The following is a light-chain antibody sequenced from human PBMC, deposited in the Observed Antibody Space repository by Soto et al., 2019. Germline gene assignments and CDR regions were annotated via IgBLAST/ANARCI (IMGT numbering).Light chain of an antibody. CDR3: QQYNNWPPYT. Sequence: EIVLTQSPATLCLSPGERATLSCRASQSVSRNLAWYQQKPGQAPRLLIYGASTRATGIPARFSGSGSGTEFTLTISSLQSEDFAVYYCQQYNNWPPYTFGQGTKVDIK. CDR2: GAS. CDR1: QSVSRN. V-gene: IGKV3-15*01. J-gene: IGKJ2*01.